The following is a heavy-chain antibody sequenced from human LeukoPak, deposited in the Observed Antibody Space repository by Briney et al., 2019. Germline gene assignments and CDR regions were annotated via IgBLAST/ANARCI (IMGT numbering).Heavy chain of an antibody. CDR1: GFTFSSYE. Sequence: GGSLRLSCAASGFTFSSYEMNWVRQAPGKGLEWVSYISTSGNTRYYADSVKGRFTISRDNAKNSLYLQMNSLRVEDTAVYYCPRELSGTTSYYFDYWGQGTLVTVSS. D-gene: IGHD1-7*01. V-gene: IGHV3-48*03. CDR2: ISTSGNTR. CDR3: PRELSGTTSYYFDY. J-gene: IGHJ4*02.